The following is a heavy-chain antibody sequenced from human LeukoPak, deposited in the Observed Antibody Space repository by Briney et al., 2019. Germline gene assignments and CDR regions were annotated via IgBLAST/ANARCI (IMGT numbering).Heavy chain of an antibody. CDR3: GSRSCYPFDY. V-gene: IGHV3-48*03. D-gene: IGHD6-13*01. CDR2: ISSSGSTM. CDR1: GFTFSSYE. J-gene: IGHJ4*02. Sequence: GGSLRLSCAASGFTFSSYEMNWVRQAPGKGLEWISYISSSGSTMYYADSVKGRFTISRDNAKNSLYLQMNSLRAEDTAIYYWGSRSCYPFDYGGRGTLVTVSS.